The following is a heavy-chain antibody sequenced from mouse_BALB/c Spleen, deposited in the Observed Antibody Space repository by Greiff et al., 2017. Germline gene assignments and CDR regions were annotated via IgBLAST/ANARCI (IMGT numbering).Heavy chain of an antibody. D-gene: IGHD2-1*01. CDR3: ARGGPYGNYDY. J-gene: IGHJ2*01. CDR2: ISSGGST. Sequence: DVKLVESGGGLVKPGGSLKLSCAASGFTFSSYAMSWVRQTPEKRLEWVASISSGGSTYYPDSVKGRFTISRDNARNILYLQMSSLRSEDTAMYYCARGGPYGNYDYWGQGTTLTVSS. V-gene: IGHV5-6-5*01. CDR1: GFTFSSYA.